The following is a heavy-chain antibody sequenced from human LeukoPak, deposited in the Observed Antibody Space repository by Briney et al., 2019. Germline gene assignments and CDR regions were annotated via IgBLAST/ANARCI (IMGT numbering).Heavy chain of an antibody. Sequence: GGSLRLSCAASGFTFSSYAMSWVRQAPGKGLEWVSAISGSGGSTYYADSVKGRFTISRDNSKNTLYLQVNSLRAEDTAVYYCARGQLDIVVVPAAIDYWGQGTLVTVSS. D-gene: IGHD2-2*02. CDR3: ARGQLDIVVVPAAIDY. V-gene: IGHV3-23*01. CDR2: ISGSGGST. CDR1: GFTFSSYA. J-gene: IGHJ4*02.